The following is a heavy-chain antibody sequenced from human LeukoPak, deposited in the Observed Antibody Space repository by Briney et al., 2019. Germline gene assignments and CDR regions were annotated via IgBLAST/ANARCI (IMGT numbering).Heavy chain of an antibody. CDR1: GYTFTNYY. D-gene: IGHD6-13*01. V-gene: IGHV1-2*02. CDR3: ARDASPDSSSWYNWFDP. J-gene: IGHJ5*02. Sequence: GASVKVSCKASGYTFTNYYVHWVRQAPGQGLEWMGWINPNSGGTNYAQKFQGRVTMTRDTSISTAYMELSRLRSDDTAVYYCARDASPDSSSWYNWFDPWGQGTLVTVSS. CDR2: INPNSGGT.